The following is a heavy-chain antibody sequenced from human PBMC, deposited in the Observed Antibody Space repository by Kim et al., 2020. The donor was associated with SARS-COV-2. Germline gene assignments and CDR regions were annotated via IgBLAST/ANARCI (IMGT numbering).Heavy chain of an antibody. CDR2: IYPGDSDT. CDR1: GYSFTSYW. J-gene: IGHJ4*02. Sequence: GESLKISCKGSGYSFTSYWIGWVRQMPGKGLEWMGIIYPGDSDTRYSPSFQGQVTISADKSISTAYLQWSSLKASDTAMYYCARLSGLRYFDWLLSPPDYWGQGTLVTVSS. D-gene: IGHD3-9*01. V-gene: IGHV5-51*01. CDR3: ARLSGLRYFDWLLSPPDY.